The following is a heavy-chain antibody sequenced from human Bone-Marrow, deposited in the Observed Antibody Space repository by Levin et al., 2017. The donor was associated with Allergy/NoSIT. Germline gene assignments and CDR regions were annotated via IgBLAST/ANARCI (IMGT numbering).Heavy chain of an antibody. CDR1: GFSLKTSGMC. CDR3: ARTVEETTVTAAFET. CDR2: IDWDGDT. J-gene: IGHJ5*02. Sequence: SGPTLVKPTQTLTLTCTFSGFSLKTSGMCVTWIRQPPGKALEWLALIDWDGDTSYNTSLKTSLTISNDTSKNQVLLTMTNEGTVDTATYYGARTVEETTVTAAFETWGQGMLVTVSS. D-gene: IGHD4-17*01. V-gene: IGHV2-70*01.